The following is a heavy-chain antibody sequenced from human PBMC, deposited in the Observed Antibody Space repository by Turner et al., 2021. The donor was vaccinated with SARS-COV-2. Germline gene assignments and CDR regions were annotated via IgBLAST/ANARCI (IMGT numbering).Heavy chain of an antibody. CDR2: INHSGNT. CDR1: GGSFSGYY. CDR3: ARGRDDYIWGSPTPTYYFDY. V-gene: IGHV4-34*01. J-gene: IGHJ4*02. Sequence: QVHLQQWGAGLLKPSETLSLTCAVFGGSFSGYYWSFIRQPPGKGLEWIGEINHSGNTNYNPSHQSRVITSVDTSKNHFSLKLTSVTAADTAVYYCARGRDDYIWGSPTPTYYFDYWGQGTLVTVSS. D-gene: IGHD3-16*01.